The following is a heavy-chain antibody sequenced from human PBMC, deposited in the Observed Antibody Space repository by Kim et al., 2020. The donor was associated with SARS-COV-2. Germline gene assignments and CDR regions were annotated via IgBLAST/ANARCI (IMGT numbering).Heavy chain of an antibody. J-gene: IGHJ5*02. V-gene: IGHV3-74*01. Sequence: GGSLRLSCEASGFIFSSYWMHWVRQAPGKGLVWVSSIGSDAATIYADFVKGRFTISRDNAKNTLYLQMNSLSAEATAVYYCAGRGGSSALTCGQGTLVTV. CDR3: AGRGGSSALT. CDR2: IGSDAAT. CDR1: GFIFSSYW. D-gene: IGHD2-15*01.